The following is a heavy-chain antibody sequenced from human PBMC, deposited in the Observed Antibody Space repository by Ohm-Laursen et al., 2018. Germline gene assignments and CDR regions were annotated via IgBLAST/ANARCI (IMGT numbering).Heavy chain of an antibody. V-gene: IGHV4-59*01. D-gene: IGHD4-11*01. CDR2: IYYSGST. CDR1: GGSISSYY. CDR3: ARGGPTVTAYHSLDY. Sequence: GTLSLTCTVSGGSISSYYWSWIRQPPGKELEWIGYIYYSGSTNYNPSLNSRVTISVDTSENQFSLKLNSVTAADTAVYYCARGGPTVTAYHSLDYWGQGTLVTVSS. J-gene: IGHJ4*02.